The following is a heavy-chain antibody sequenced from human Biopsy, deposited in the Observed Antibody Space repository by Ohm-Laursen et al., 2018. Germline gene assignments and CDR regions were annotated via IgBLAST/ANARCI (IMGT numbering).Heavy chain of an antibody. CDR3: VRGVDYYDPYHYYALDV. CDR2: INHSGRT. D-gene: IGHD3-22*01. J-gene: IGHJ6*02. V-gene: IGHV4-34*01. CDR1: GGSFSGYD. Sequence: GTLSLTCAVDGGSFSGYDWTWIRQPPGKGLEWIGEINHSGRTNYNPSLKGRVTISVDTSKNQFSLKVRSVTAADTAVYYCVRGVDYYDPYHYYALDVWGQGTTVTVSS.